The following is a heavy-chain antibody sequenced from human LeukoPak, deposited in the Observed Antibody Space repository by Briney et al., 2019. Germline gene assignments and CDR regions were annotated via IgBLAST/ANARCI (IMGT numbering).Heavy chain of an antibody. CDR3: ARGYCRGGSCYNWGAFDI. J-gene: IGHJ3*02. D-gene: IGHD2-15*01. V-gene: IGHV3-30*04. CDR2: MSYDGRHI. Sequence: PGGSLRLSCAASEFTLSIYAMHWVRQAPGKGLEWVALMSYDGRHIYYADSVKGRFTISRDNSKNTLYLQMNSLRAEDTAVYYCARGYCRGGSCYNWGAFDIWGQGTMVTVSS. CDR1: EFTLSIYA.